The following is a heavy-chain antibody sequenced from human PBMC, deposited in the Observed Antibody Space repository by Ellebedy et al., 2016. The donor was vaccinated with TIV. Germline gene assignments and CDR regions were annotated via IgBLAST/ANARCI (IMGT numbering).Heavy chain of an antibody. J-gene: IGHJ4*02. CDR2: INPADGGT. CDR3: ARKYYFDY. V-gene: IGHV1-46*01. CDR1: GYTLTNYY. Sequence: ASVKVSCKAFGYTLTNYYVHWVRQAPGQGLEWMGVINPADGGTTYAQKFQGRLIVSSDTSSSTVYMDLSSLRSEDPAIYYCARKYYFDYWGQGTLVTVSS.